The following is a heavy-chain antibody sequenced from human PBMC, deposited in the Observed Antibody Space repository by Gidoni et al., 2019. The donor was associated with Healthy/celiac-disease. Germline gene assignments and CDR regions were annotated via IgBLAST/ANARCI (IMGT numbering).Heavy chain of an antibody. CDR1: GFTFDDYA. Sequence: VQLVESGGGLVQPGRSLRLSCAASGFTFDDYAMHWVRQAPGKGLEWVSGSSWNSGSIGYADSVKGRFTISRDNAKNSLYLQMNSLRAEDTALYYCAKDIWGQLALPDYWGQGTLVTVSS. V-gene: IGHV3-9*01. D-gene: IGHD3-16*01. J-gene: IGHJ4*02. CDR3: AKDIWGQLALPDY. CDR2: SSWNSGSI.